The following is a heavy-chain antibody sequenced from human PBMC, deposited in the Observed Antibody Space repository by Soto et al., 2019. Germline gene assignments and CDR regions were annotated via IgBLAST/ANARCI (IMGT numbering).Heavy chain of an antibody. J-gene: IGHJ4*02. CDR3: ARRGCASISWSLDY. CDR1: GGSISCGDW. V-gene: IGHV4-4*02. CDR2: IYYSGST. Sequence: PSETLSLTCAVSGGSISCGDWCWRWVRQSPGKGLEWIGEIYYSGSTTYNPSLKSRVTISADKSENQFSLRLSSVTAADTAIYYCARRGCASISWSLDYWGQGIPVTVSS. D-gene: IGHD2-21*01.